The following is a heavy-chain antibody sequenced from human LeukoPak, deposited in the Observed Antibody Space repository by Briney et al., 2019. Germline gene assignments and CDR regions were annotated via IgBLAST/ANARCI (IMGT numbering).Heavy chain of an antibody. J-gene: IGHJ6*02. CDR2: TKNRANSHIT. Sequence: GGSLRLSCVASGFTLSDHYRDWVRQAPGKGLEWISRTKNRANSHITQYAASVNGRFIASRDDSKNSLFLQMNSLKAEDTAVYYCARDTDTALDVWGQGTTVTVSS. V-gene: IGHV3-72*01. CDR1: GFTLSDHY. CDR3: ARDTDTALDV.